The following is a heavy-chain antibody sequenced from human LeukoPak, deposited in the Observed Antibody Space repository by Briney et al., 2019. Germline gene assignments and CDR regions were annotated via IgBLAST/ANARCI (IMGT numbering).Heavy chain of an antibody. V-gene: IGHV3-21*01. J-gene: IGHJ5*02. D-gene: IGHD2-2*01. CDR3: ARADCSSSTCYLRRSWFDP. CDR2: ISTSSRYI. CDR1: GFTLSNYD. Sequence: GGSLRLSCAASGFTLSNYDMNWVRQAPGKGLEWVSSISTSSRYIYYKDSVRGRFTVSRDDAKNSLYLEMNSLRAEDTAVYYCARADCSSSTCYLRRSWFDPWGQGTLVTVSS.